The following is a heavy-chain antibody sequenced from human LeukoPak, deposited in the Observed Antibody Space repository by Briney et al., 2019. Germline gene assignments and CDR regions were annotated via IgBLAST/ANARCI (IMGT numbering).Heavy chain of an antibody. CDR2: IYYSGST. CDR3: ARRSTKSYYYGSGRLKMGAFDI. J-gene: IGHJ3*02. CDR1: GGSISSSSYY. V-gene: IGHV4-39*01. Sequence: EPSETLSLTCTVSGGSISSSSYYWGWIRQPPGKGLEWIGSIYYSGSTYYNPSLKSRVTISVDTSKNQFSLKLSSVTAADTAVYYCARRSTKSYYYGSGRLKMGAFDIWGQGTMVTVSS. D-gene: IGHD3-10*01.